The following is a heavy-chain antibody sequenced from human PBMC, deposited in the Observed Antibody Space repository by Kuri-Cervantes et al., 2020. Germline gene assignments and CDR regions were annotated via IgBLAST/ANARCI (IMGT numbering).Heavy chain of an antibody. CDR3: MRGRSGDR. J-gene: IGHJ5*02. CDR1: GFTFSSFW. CDR2: INQDGSEK. D-gene: IGHD3-10*01. Sequence: GSLRLSCAASGFTFSSFWMTWVRQAPGKGLEWVANINQDGSEKYHVDSVKGRFTISRDNAKNSLYLQMNSLRDEDTAVYYCMRGRSGDRWGQGTLVTVSS. V-gene: IGHV3-7*01.